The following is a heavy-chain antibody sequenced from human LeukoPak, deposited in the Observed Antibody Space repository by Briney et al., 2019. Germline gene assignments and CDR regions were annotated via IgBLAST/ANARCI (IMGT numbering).Heavy chain of an antibody. J-gene: IGHJ4*02. D-gene: IGHD3-22*01. Sequence: SETLSLTCTVSGGSISSSSYYWGWIRQPPGKGLEWIGSIYYSGSTYYNPSLKSRVTISVDTSKNQFSLKLSSVTAADTAVYYCARHVPVTRYYYDSSGYQTYFDYWGQGTLVTVSS. CDR3: ARHVPVTRYYYDSSGYQTYFDY. CDR1: GGSISSSSYY. V-gene: IGHV4-39*01. CDR2: IYYSGST.